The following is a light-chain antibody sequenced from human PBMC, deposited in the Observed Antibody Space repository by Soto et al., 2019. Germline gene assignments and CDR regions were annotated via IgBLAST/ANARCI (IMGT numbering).Light chain of an antibody. V-gene: IGKV3-20*01. J-gene: IGKJ1*01. CDR1: QSVSGRY. CDR2: GAS. CDR3: QQYGSTPWT. Sequence: EIVLTQSPGTLSLSPGERATLSCMAGQSVSGRYLAWYQQKPGQAPRPLIYGASSRASGIPDRFSGSGSGTDFTLTISRLEPEDFAVYYCQQYGSTPWTFGQGTKVEIK.